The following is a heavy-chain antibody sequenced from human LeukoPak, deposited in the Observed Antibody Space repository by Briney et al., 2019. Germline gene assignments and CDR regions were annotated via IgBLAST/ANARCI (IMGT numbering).Heavy chain of an antibody. V-gene: IGHV1-2*02. D-gene: IGHD1-1*01. Sequence: ASVKVSCKASGYTFTGYYMHWVRQAPGQGLEWMGWINPNSGGTNYAQKFQGRVTMTRDMSTSTVYMELSSLRSEDTAVYYCARLRGYNARAGAFDIWGQGTMVTVSS. CDR3: ARLRGYNARAGAFDI. CDR2: INPNSGGT. J-gene: IGHJ3*02. CDR1: GYTFTGYY.